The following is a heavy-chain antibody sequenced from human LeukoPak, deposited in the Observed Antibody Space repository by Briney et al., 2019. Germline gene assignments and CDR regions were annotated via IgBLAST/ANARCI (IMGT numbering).Heavy chain of an antibody. D-gene: IGHD6-19*01. CDR3: ATLESSGWYFDY. CDR2: ISDSGKST. V-gene: IGHV3-23*01. Sequence: GGSLRLSCAASGFTFTTYAMRWVRQAPGKGLEWVSGISDSGKSTYYADSVKGRFTTSRDNSKNTLYMQINSLRVEDTAVYYCATLESSGWYFDYWGQGTLVTVSS. J-gene: IGHJ4*02. CDR1: GFTFTTYA.